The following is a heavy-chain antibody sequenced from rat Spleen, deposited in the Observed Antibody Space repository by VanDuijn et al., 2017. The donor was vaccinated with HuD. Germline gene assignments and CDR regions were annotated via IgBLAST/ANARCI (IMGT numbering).Heavy chain of an antibody. D-gene: IGHD1-2*01. V-gene: IGHV5-58*01. CDR1: GFTFSSYW. CDR3: GKDMNYYSTYPFYVMGA. J-gene: IGHJ4*01. CDR2: ISPDGGST. Sequence: EVQVVESGGGLVQPGKSLKLSCVASGFTFSSYWIYWIRQAPGEGLEWVSSISPDGGSTYYPDSVKGRFTISRDNAENTVYLQMHSLRSEDTATYYCGKDMNYYSTYPFYVMGAWGQGASVTVSS.